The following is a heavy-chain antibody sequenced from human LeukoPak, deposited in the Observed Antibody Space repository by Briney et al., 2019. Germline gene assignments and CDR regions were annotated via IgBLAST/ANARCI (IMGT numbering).Heavy chain of an antibody. D-gene: IGHD3-22*01. CDR3: ARGGYYDSSGSPLDV. Sequence: AAVKVSCKASGYTFTSYGISGVRQAPGQGLEWVGWISAYNGNTNYAQKLQGRVTMTTDTSTSTAYMELRSLRSDDTAVYYCARGGYYDSSGSPLDVWGKGTTVTVSS. J-gene: IGHJ6*04. V-gene: IGHV1-18*01. CDR2: ISAYNGNT. CDR1: GYTFTSYG.